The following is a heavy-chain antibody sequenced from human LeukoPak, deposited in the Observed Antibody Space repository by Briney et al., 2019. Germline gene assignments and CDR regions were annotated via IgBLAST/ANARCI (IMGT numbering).Heavy chain of an antibody. V-gene: IGHV4-59*08. J-gene: IGHJ6*03. CDR3: ARRYDSTLYYYYYMDV. Sequence: SETLSLTCTASGGSISSYYWSWIRQPPGKGLEWIGYIYYSGSTNYNPSLKSRVTISVDTSKNQFSLKLSSVTAADTAVYYCARRYDSTLYYYYYMDVWGKGTTVTVSS. CDR1: GGSISSYY. CDR2: IYYSGST. D-gene: IGHD3-22*01.